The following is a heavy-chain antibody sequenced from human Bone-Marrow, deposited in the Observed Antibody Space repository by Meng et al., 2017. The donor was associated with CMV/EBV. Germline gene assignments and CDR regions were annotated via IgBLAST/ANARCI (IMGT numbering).Heavy chain of an antibody. V-gene: IGHV3-30-3*01. CDR1: GFTFSSYA. CDR2: ISYDGSNK. CDR3: ARGWEYYDFWSGYYTPPQMLFDI. Sequence: GGSLRLSCAASGFTFSSYAMHWVRQAPGKGLEWVAVISYDGSNKYYADSVKGRFTTSRDNSKNTLYLQMNSLRAEDTAVYYCARGWEYYDFWSGYYTPPQMLFDIWGQGTMVTVSS. D-gene: IGHD3-3*01. J-gene: IGHJ3*02.